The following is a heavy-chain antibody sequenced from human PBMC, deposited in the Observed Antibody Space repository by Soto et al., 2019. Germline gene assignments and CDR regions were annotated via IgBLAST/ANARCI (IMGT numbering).Heavy chain of an antibody. CDR1: GFTFSSYS. CDR3: ARDPYDILTGYYKNAFDI. Sequence: GGSLRLSCAASGFTFSSYSMNWVRQAPGKGLEWVSSISSSSSYIYYADSVKGRFTISRDNAKNSLYLQMNSLRAEDTAVYYCARDPYDILTGYYKNAFDIWGQGTMVTVSS. J-gene: IGHJ3*02. D-gene: IGHD3-9*01. V-gene: IGHV3-21*01. CDR2: ISSSSSYI.